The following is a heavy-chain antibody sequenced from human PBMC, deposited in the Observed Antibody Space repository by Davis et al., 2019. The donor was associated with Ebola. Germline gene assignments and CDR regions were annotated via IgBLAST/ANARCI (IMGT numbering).Heavy chain of an antibody. J-gene: IGHJ3*02. CDR3: AKPNWADAFDI. CDR1: GYTFRIHA. CDR2: ISGSGGST. V-gene: IGHV3-23*01. D-gene: IGHD1-1*01. Sequence: GESLKISCAASGYTFRIHAMTWVRQAPGKGLEWVSAISGSGGSTYYADSVKGRFTISRDNSKNTLYLQMNSLRAEDTAVYYCAKPNWADAFDIWGQGTMVTVSS.